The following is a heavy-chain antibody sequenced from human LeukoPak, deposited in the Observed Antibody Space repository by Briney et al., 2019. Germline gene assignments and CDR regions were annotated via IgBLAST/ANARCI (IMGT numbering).Heavy chain of an antibody. V-gene: IGHV3-74*01. D-gene: IGHD2-2*01. J-gene: IGHJ6*03. CDR3: AKKYRSVHFFYMDV. CDR2: ISSDGSST. Sequence: RGSLRLSCASSGFIFSSYWMHWVRQAPGKGLVWVSRISSDGSSTTYADSVKGRFTISRDNAKNTLYMQMNSLRAEDTAIYYCAKKYRSVHFFYMDVWGKGTTVTISS. CDR1: GFIFSSYW.